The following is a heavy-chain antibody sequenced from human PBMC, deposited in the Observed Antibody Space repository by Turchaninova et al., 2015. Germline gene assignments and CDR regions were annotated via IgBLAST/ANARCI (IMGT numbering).Heavy chain of an antibody. CDR2: NRSKTDGGTT. CDR3: SRVFAGGYSSSWYPYYFDF. J-gene: IGHJ4*02. D-gene: IGHD6-13*01. V-gene: IGHV3-49*03. CDR1: CFTFGCYA. Sequence: EVPLVGSGGGLVQPGGSLRLACPASCFTFGCYAVSWFRQAPEEGREGVGFNRSKTDGGTTEYAECVKGRFTISRDESKSIAYLQMNSLKTEDTAVYYCSRVFAGGYSSSWYPYYFDFWGQGTLVTVSS.